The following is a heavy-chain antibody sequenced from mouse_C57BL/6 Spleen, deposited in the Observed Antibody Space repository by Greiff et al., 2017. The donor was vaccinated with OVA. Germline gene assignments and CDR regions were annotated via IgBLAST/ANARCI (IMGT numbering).Heavy chain of an antibody. CDR1: GFTFSSYA. J-gene: IGHJ3*01. CDR2: ISSGGDYI. D-gene: IGHD1-1*01. Sequence: EVKLVESGEGLVKPGGSLKLSCAASGFTFSSYAMSWVRQTPEKRLEWVAYISSGGDYIYYADTVKGRFTISRDNARTTLYLQMSSLKSEDTAMYYCTRDGDYSWFAYWGQGTLVTVSS. V-gene: IGHV5-9-1*02. CDR3: TRDGDYSWFAY.